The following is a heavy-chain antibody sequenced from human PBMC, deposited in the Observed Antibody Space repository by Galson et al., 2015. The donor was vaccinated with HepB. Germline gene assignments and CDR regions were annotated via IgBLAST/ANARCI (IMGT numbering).Heavy chain of an antibody. CDR3: VRDGYRGYAIEY. J-gene: IGHJ4*02. D-gene: IGHD5-12*01. CDR1: GDSVSGESVA. Sequence: CAISGDSVSGESVAWNWIRQSPSRGLEWLGRTFYRSKWYNEYAPSLRSRVTINPDTSRNHFSLHLSSVTPEDTAVYCCVRDGYRGYAIEYWGQGILVTVSS. CDR2: TFYRSKWYN. V-gene: IGHV6-1*01.